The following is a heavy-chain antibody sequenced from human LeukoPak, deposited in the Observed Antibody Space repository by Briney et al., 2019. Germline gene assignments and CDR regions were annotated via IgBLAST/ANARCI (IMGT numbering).Heavy chain of an antibody. CDR2: INPNSGGT. Sequence: ASVKVSCKASGYTFTGYYMHWVRQAPGQWLEWMGWINPNSGGTNYAQKFQGRVTMTRDTSISTAYMELSRLRSDDTAVYYCASSYNYGDYTFDYWGQGTLVTVSS. D-gene: IGHD4-17*01. J-gene: IGHJ4*02. V-gene: IGHV1-2*02. CDR3: ASSYNYGDYTFDY. CDR1: GYTFTGYY.